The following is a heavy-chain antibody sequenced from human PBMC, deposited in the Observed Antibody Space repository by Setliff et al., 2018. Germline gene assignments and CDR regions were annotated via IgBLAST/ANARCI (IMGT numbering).Heavy chain of an antibody. CDR1: GGSISSYY. CDR3: AREQWLDPPGYYYMDV. Sequence: SETLSLTCTVSGGSISSYYWSWIRQPPGKGLGWVGEIIHSGSTNYNPSLKSRVTISMDTSKNQFSPKVSSVTAADMAVYYCAREQWLDPPGYYYMDVWAKGTTVTVSS. CDR2: IIHSGST. J-gene: IGHJ6*03. V-gene: IGHV4-59*12. D-gene: IGHD6-19*01.